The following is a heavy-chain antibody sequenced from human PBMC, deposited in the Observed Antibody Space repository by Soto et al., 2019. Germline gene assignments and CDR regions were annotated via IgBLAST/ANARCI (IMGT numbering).Heavy chain of an antibody. Sequence: GESLKISCKGSGYSFTSYWIGWVRQMPGKGLEWMGIIYPGDSDIRYSPSFQGQVTISADKSISTAYLQWSSLKASDTAMYYCARHLPDIVVVPAPAYYYMDVWGKGTTVTVSS. V-gene: IGHV5-51*01. J-gene: IGHJ6*03. D-gene: IGHD2-2*01. CDR2: IYPGDSDI. CDR1: GYSFTSYW. CDR3: ARHLPDIVVVPAPAYYYMDV.